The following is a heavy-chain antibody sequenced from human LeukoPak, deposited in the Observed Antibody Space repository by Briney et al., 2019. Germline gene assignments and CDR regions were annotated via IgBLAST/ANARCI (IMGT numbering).Heavy chain of an antibody. Sequence: SVKVSCKASGGTFSSYAISWVRQAPGQGLEWMGRIIPILGIANYAQKFQGRVTITADKSTSTAYMELSSLRSEDTAVYYCARDTRRAAGQYCFDYWGQGTLVTVSS. D-gene: IGHD6-13*01. J-gene: IGHJ4*02. CDR1: GGTFSSYA. V-gene: IGHV1-69*04. CDR3: ARDTRRAAGQYCFDY. CDR2: IIPILGIA.